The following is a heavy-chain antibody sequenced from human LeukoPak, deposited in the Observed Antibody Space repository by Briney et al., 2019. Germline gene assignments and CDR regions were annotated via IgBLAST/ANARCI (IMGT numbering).Heavy chain of an antibody. CDR2: IYYSGST. CDR3: ARGNDILTGYYGMDV. CDR1: GGSISSYY. D-gene: IGHD3-9*01. J-gene: IGHJ6*02. V-gene: IGHV4-59*08. Sequence: ETLSLTCTVSGGSISSYYWSWIRQPPGKGLEWIGYIYYSGSTNYNPSLKSRVTISVDTSKNQFSLKLSSVTAADTAVYYCARGNDILTGYYGMDVWGQGTTVTVSS.